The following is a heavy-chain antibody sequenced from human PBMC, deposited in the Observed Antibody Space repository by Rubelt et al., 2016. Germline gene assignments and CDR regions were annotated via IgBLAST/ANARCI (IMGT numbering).Heavy chain of an antibody. J-gene: IGHJ3*01. V-gene: IGHV3-23*01. D-gene: IGHD3-16*01. CDR1: GFTVSSNH. CDR2: ISGGGDST. Sequence: CGGGLVQPGGSLRLSCAASGFTVSSNHMSWVRQAPGKGLEWVAAISGGGDSTYYTDSVKGRFTISRDNSKNTVYLQMNSLRVEDTAVYYCAKEVFGEQGTCDVWGQGTMVTVSS. CDR3: AKEVFGEQGTCDV.